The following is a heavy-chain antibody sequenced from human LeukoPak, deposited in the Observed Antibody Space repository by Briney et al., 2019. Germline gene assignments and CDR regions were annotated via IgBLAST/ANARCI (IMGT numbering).Heavy chain of an antibody. V-gene: IGHV1-2*02. CDR1: GYTFTSYD. Sequence: ASVKVSCKASGYTFTSYDINWVRQATGQGLEWMGWMNPNSGGTNYAQKFQGRVTMTRDTSLSTAYMELSRLRSDDTAVYYCAILGSSSGNYWGQGTLVTVSS. CDR3: AILGSSSGNY. D-gene: IGHD6-6*01. CDR2: MNPNSGGT. J-gene: IGHJ4*02.